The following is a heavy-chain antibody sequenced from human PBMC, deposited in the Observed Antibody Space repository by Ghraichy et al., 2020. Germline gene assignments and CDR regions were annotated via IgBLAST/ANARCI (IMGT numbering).Heavy chain of an antibody. CDR2: ISSSGSTI. CDR3: ARWGYYGSGSYVDPFYYYGMDV. CDR1: GFTFSSYE. Sequence: GGSLRLSCAASGFTFSSYEMNWVRQAPGKGLEWVSYISSSGSTIYYADSVKGRFTISRDNAKNSLYLQMNSLRAEDTAVYYCARWGYYGSGSYVDPFYYYGMDVWGQGTTVTVSS. J-gene: IGHJ6*02. V-gene: IGHV3-48*03. D-gene: IGHD3-10*01.